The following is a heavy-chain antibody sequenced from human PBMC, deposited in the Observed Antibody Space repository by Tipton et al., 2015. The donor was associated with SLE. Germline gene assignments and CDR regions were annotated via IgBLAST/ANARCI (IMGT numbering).Heavy chain of an antibody. V-gene: IGHV3-30*02. Sequence: SLRLSCEASGFTFTAYGLHWVRQAPGKGLEWVAFIRFDGKKQYYGDSVKGRFTISRDNSRNSLFLQMNSLSTVDTAVYYCALMPIYRDVPFDRWGQGTLFTVSP. D-gene: IGHD2-2*01. CDR2: IRFDGKKQ. CDR3: ALMPIYRDVPFDR. CDR1: GFTFTAYG. J-gene: IGHJ4*02.